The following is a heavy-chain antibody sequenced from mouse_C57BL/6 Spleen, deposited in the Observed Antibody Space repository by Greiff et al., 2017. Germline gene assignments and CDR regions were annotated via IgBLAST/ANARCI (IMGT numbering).Heavy chain of an antibody. CDR2: IRSKSNNYAT. Sequence: EVQGVESGGGLVQPKGSLKLSCAASGFSFNTYAMNWVRQAPGKGLEWVARIRSKSNNYATYYADSVKDRFTISRDDSESMLYLQMNNLKTEDTAMYYCVGDDATWFAYWGQGTLVTVSA. CDR3: VGDDATWFAY. D-gene: IGHD2-3*01. V-gene: IGHV10-1*01. CDR1: GFSFNTYA. J-gene: IGHJ3*01.